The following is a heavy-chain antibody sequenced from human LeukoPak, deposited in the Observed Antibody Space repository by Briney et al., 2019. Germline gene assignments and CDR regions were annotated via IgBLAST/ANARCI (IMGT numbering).Heavy chain of an antibody. J-gene: IGHJ4*02. CDR2: IYTSGST. D-gene: IGHD5-24*01. CDR3: ARAPKMATTFDY. Sequence: SETLSLTCTVSGGSISSGSYYWSWIRQPAGKGLEWIGRIYTSGSTNYNPSLKSRVTISVDTSKNQFSLKLSSVTAADTAAYYCARAPKMATTFDYWGQGTLVTVSS. V-gene: IGHV4-61*02. CDR1: GGSISSGSYY.